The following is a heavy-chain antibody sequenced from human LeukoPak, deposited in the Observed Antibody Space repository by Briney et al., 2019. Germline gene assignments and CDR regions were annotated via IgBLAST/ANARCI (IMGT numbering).Heavy chain of an antibody. V-gene: IGHV4-59*01. D-gene: IGHD5-12*01. CDR1: GGSISSYY. CDR2: IYYSRST. CDR3: ARGRSGYDSGWFDP. Sequence: SETLSLTCTVPGGSISSYYWSWIRQPPGKGLEWIGYIYYSRSTNYNPSLKSRVTISVDTSKNQFSLKLSSVTAADTAVYYCARGRSGYDSGWFDPWGQGTLVTVSS. J-gene: IGHJ5*02.